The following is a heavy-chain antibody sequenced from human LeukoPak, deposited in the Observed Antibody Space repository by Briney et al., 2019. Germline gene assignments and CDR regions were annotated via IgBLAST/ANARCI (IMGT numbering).Heavy chain of an antibody. CDR1: GFTFSSYA. Sequence: PGGSLRLSCAASGFTFSSYAMHWVRQAPGKGLEWVAVISYDGSNKYYADSVKGRFTISRDNSKNTLYLQMNSLRAEDTAVYYCAKGAKWELLFWVFDYWGQGTLVTVSS. J-gene: IGHJ4*02. CDR2: ISYDGSNK. D-gene: IGHD1-26*01. CDR3: AKGAKWELLFWVFDY. V-gene: IGHV3-30-3*01.